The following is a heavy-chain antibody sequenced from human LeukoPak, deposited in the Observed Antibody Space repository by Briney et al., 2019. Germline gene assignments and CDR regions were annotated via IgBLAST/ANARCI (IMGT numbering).Heavy chain of an antibody. J-gene: IGHJ4*02. D-gene: IGHD4-17*01. V-gene: IGHV3-66*01. Sequence: GGSLRLSCEASGFTFSAYAMTWVRQAPGKGLEWVSLIYIGDSTFYADSVKGRFTISRDSSKNTLYLQMNSLRGEDTAVYYCARVTDGDYPDYWGQGTLVTVSS. CDR1: GFTFSAYA. CDR3: ARVTDGDYPDY. CDR2: IYIGDST.